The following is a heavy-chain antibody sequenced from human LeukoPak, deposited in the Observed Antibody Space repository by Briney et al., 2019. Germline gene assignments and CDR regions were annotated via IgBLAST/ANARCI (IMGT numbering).Heavy chain of an antibody. CDR1: GGSISSSSYY. Sequence: PSGTLSLTCTVSGGSISSSSYYWGWIRQPPGKGLEWIGSIYYSGSTYYNPSLKSRVTISVDTSKNQFSLKLSSVTAADTAVYYCARPSGYSYGYGIDYWGQGTLVTVSS. J-gene: IGHJ4*02. V-gene: IGHV4-39*01. CDR2: IYYSGST. D-gene: IGHD5-18*01. CDR3: ARPSGYSYGYGIDY.